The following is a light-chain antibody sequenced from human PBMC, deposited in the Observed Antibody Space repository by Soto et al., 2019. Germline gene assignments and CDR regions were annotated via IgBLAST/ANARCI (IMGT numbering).Light chain of an antibody. J-gene: IGKJ3*01. CDR3: QQYGSSPLIS. Sequence: EIVLTQSPGTLSLSPGESATLSCRASQTVSSNYLGWYQQKPGQAPRLLIYGASTRATGIPERFSGSGSGTDFTLTISRLEPEDSAVYYCQQYGSSPLISFGRGTKVDIK. CDR1: QTVSSNY. CDR2: GAS. V-gene: IGKV3-20*01.